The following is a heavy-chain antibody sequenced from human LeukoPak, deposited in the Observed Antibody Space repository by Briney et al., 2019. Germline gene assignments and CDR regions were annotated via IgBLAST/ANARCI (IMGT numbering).Heavy chain of an antibody. CDR3: AITGTTSAFDI. D-gene: IGHD1-1*01. V-gene: IGHV4-59*01. CDR1: GGSISSYY. CDR2: FYYSGST. Sequence: SETLSLTCTVSGGSISSYYWSWIRQPPGKGLEWIGYFYYSGSTNYNPSLKSRVTISVDTSKNQFSLELSSVTAADTAVYYCAITGTTSAFDIWGQGTMVTVSS. J-gene: IGHJ3*02.